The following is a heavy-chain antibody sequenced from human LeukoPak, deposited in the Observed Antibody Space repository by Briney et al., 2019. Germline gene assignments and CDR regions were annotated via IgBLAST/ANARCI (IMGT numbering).Heavy chain of an antibody. CDR3: ARARALRGDYFDY. J-gene: IGHJ4*02. CDR2: IYYSGST. V-gene: IGHV4-31*03. Sequence: SETLSLTCTVSGGSISSGGYYWSWIRQHPGKGLEWIGYIYYSGSTYYNPSLKSRVTISVDTSKNQFSLKLSSVTAADTAVYYCARARALRGDYFDYWGQGTLVTVSS. D-gene: IGHD5/OR15-5a*01. CDR1: GGSISSGGYY.